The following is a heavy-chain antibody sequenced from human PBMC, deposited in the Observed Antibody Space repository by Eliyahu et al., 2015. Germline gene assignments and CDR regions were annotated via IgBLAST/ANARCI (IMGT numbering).Heavy chain of an antibody. CDR1: GGSXSSSSYY. V-gene: IGHV4-39*01. D-gene: IGHD6-6*01. J-gene: IGHJ4*02. CDR3: ARHNTALDPQFDY. Sequence: QLQLQESGPGLVKPSXTLSLTCTVXGGSXSSSSYYWGWIRQPPGKGLEWIGSIYYSGSTYYNPSLKSRVTISVDTSKNQFSLKLSSVTAADTAVYYCARHNTALDPQFDYWGQGTLVTVSS. CDR2: IYYSGST.